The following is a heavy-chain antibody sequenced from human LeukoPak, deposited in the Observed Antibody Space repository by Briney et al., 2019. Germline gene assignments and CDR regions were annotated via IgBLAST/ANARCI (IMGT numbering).Heavy chain of an antibody. CDR3: ARGENSGGTGY. D-gene: IGHD2-15*01. J-gene: IGHJ4*02. V-gene: IGHV4-34*01. CDR2: INHSGST. Sequence: SETLSLTCAVYGGSFSGYYWSWIRQPPGKGLEWIGEINHSGSTNYNPSLKSRVTISVDTSKNQFSLKLSSVTAADTAVYYCARGENSGGTGYWGQGTLVTVSS. CDR1: GGSFSGYY.